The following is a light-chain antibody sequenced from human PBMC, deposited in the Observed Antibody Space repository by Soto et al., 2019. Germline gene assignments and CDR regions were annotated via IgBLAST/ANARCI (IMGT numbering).Light chain of an antibody. J-gene: IGKJ1*01. CDR2: AAS. V-gene: IGKV1-8*01. CDR1: QGISSY. Sequence: AIKVTQPPSAVSASVGDRVTRTCRASQGISSYLAWYQQKPGKAPKLLIYAASTLQSGVPSRFSGSGSGTDFTLTISCLQSEDFATYYCQQYYSYPWTFGQGTKVDIK. CDR3: QQYYSYPWT.